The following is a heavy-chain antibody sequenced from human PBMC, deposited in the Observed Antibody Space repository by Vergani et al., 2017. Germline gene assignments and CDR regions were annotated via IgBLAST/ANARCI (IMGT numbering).Heavy chain of an antibody. Sequence: QVQLPESGPGLVKPSETLSLTCAVSGYSISSGYYWGWIRQPPGKGLEWIGSIYHSGSTYYNPSLKSRVTISVDTSKNQFSLKLSSVTAADTAVYYCARLSEWFDPWGQGTLVTVSS. V-gene: IGHV4-38-2*01. CDR3: ARLSEWFDP. CDR2: IYHSGST. CDR1: GYSISSGYY. J-gene: IGHJ5*02.